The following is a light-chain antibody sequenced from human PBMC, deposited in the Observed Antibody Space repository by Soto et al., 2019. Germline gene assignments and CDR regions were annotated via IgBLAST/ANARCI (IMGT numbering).Light chain of an antibody. J-gene: IGKJ1*01. CDR2: GVS. CDR1: RTVSNR. CDR3: QQYGSSGT. V-gene: IGKV3-15*01. Sequence: EILMTQSPGTLSVSPGERVTLSCRASRTVSNRLAWYQHKPGQAPRLLISGVSTGATGVPPRFSGSGSGTEFTLTVDSLQPEDIAVYYCQQYGSSGTFGQGTKVDIK.